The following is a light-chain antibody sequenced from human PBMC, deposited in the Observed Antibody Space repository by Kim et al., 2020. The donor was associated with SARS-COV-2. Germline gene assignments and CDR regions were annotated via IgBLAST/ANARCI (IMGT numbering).Light chain of an antibody. V-gene: IGKV1-33*01. Sequence: DIQMTQSPSSLSASVGDRVTITCQASQDIKTYLNWYQQKPGKAPKLLIYDASNLDVGVPSRFSGSGSGTDFTFTINSLQPEDIATFYCQQYDNLPLSFGGGTKLEI. CDR3: QQYDNLPLS. CDR2: DAS. CDR1: QDIKTY. J-gene: IGKJ4*01.